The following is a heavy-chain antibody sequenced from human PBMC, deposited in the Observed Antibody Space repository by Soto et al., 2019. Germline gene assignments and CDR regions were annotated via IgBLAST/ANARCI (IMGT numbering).Heavy chain of an antibody. D-gene: IGHD2-15*01. CDR1: GGSFSGVY. Sequence: QVQLQQWGAGLLKPSETLSLNCFVYGGSFSGVYSSWIRQSPGKGLEWIGEINPSGSTIYNPSLNTRVTISKDTSKNQLSLQLTSVTAADTAVYYCAREPGYCVHVNCFGGWFDPWGQGTLVTVSS. CDR2: INPSGST. J-gene: IGHJ5*02. V-gene: IGHV4-34*01. CDR3: AREPGYCVHVNCFGGWFDP.